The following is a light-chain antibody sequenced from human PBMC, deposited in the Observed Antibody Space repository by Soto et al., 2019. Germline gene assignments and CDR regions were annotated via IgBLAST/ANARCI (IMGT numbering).Light chain of an antibody. CDR1: NIGSKS. CDR2: YDS. J-gene: IGLJ2*01. CDR3: QVWDSSSDHRV. Sequence: SYELTQPPSVSVAPGKTARITCGGNNIGSKSVHWYQQRPRQAPVLVIYYDSDRPSGIPERSSGSNSGNTATLTISRVEAGDEADYYCQVWDSSSDHRVFGGGTKVTVL. V-gene: IGLV3-21*04.